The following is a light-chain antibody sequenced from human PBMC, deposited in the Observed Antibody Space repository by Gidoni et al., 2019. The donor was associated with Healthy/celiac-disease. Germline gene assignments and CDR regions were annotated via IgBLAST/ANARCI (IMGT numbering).Light chain of an antibody. CDR1: QSVSSSY. Sequence: DIVLTQSPGTLSLSPGERATLSCRASQSVSSSYLAWYQQKPGQAPRLLIYGASSRATGIPDRFSGSGSGTDFTLTISRLEPEDFAVYYCQQYGSSPRGYTFGQXTKLEIK. CDR2: GAS. J-gene: IGKJ2*01. V-gene: IGKV3-20*01. CDR3: QQYGSSPRGYT.